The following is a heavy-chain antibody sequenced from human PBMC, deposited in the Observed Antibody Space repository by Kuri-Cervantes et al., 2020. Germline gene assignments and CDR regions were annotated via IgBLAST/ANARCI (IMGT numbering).Heavy chain of an antibody. CDR2: IYHSGST. D-gene: IGHD6-6*01. J-gene: IGHJ4*02. CDR3: ARDRGSSSYLTGDFDY. CDR1: GYSISSGYY. Sequence: GSLRLSCAVSGYSISSGYYWGWIRQPPGKGLEWIGSIYHSGSTYYNPSLKSRVTISVDTSKNQFSLKLSSVTAADTAVYCCARDRGSSSYLTGDFDYWGQGTLVTVSS. V-gene: IGHV4-38-2*02.